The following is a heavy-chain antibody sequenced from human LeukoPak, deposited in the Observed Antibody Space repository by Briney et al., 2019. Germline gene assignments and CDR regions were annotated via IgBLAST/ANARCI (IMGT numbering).Heavy chain of an antibody. J-gene: IGHJ4*02. D-gene: IGHD3-16*02. CDR2: IYSGGST. V-gene: IGHV3-53*01. Sequence: GGSLRLSCAASGVTVSSNYMSWVRQAPGKGLEWVSVIYSGGSTYYADSVKGRFTISRDNSKNTLYLQMNSLRAEDTAVYYCARRRYDYVWGSYRPRGYYFDYWGQGTLVTVSS. CDR1: GVTVSSNY. CDR3: ARRRYDYVWGSYRPRGYYFDY.